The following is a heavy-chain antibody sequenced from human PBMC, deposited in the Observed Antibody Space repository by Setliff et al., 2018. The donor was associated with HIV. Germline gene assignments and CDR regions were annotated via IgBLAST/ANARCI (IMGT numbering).Heavy chain of an antibody. D-gene: IGHD2-2*01. CDR1: EFIILANK. J-gene: IGHJ5*02. CDR3: ARDSSTSSGVVWFDP. CDR2: ISPDNGAA. Sequence: ASVKVSCKATEFIILANKMNWVRQAPGQGLEWIGRISPDNGAAEYAPQFQGRVIMTVDTSISTAYLEIPSLRADDTAVYYCARDSSTSSGVVWFDPWGQGTLVTVSS. V-gene: IGHV1-2*06.